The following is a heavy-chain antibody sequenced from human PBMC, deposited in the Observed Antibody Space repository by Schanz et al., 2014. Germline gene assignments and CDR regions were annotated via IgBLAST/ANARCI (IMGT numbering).Heavy chain of an antibody. CDR2: IGGSDGNT. J-gene: IGHJ4*02. D-gene: IGHD1-26*01. V-gene: IGHV1-18*01. CDR3: ARDRDQWDGNYLDY. CDR1: GGTFTTYT. Sequence: QVQLVQSGAEVKKPGSSVKVSCKASGGTFTTYTTSWVRQAPGQGLEWMGRIGGSDGNTNCAQKFQGRVTMTTDTSTSTVYMELRSLTSDDSAVYYCARDRDQWDGNYLDYWGQGTLVTVSS.